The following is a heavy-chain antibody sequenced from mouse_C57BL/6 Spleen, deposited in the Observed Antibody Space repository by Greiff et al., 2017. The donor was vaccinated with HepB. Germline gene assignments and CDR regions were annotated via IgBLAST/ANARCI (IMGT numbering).Heavy chain of an antibody. V-gene: IGHV1-59*01. D-gene: IGHD1-1*01. CDR1: GYTFTSYW. Sequence: VQLQQPGAELVRPGPSVKLSCKASGYTFTSYWMHWVKQRPGQGLEWIGVIDPSDSYTNYNQKFKGKATLTVDTSSSTAYMQLSSLTSEDSAVYYCARRTTRNYAMDYWGQGTSVTVSS. CDR3: ARRTTRNYAMDY. J-gene: IGHJ4*01. CDR2: IDPSDSYT.